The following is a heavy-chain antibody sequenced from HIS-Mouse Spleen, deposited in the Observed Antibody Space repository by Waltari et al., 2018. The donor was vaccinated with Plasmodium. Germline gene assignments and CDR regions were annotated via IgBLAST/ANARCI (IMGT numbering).Heavy chain of an antibody. CDR2: INPNSGGT. J-gene: IGHJ1*01. CDR1: GSTFTGYY. Sequence: QVQLVQSGAEVKKPGASVKVSCKASGSTFTGYYIHWVRQAPVQGLEWMGWINPNSGGTNYAQKFQGRVTMTRDTSISTAYMELSRLRSDDTAVYYCARVLGYKAAAGTFVEYFQHWGQGTLVTVSS. V-gene: IGHV1-2*02. CDR3: ARVLGYKAAAGTFVEYFQH. D-gene: IGHD6-13*01.